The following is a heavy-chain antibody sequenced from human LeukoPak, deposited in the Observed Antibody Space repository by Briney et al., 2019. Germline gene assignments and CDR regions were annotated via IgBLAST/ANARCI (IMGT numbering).Heavy chain of an antibody. CDR1: GYTFTSYG. V-gene: IGHV1-18*01. J-gene: IGHJ4*02. Sequence: ASVKVSCKASGYTFTSYGISWVRQAPGQGLEWMGWTSAYNGNTNYAQKLQGRVTMTTDTSTSTAYMELRSLRSDDTAVYYCARDKFNAPRTYDSSGYYYTSYYFDYWGQGTLVTVSS. D-gene: IGHD3-22*01. CDR3: ARDKFNAPRTYDSSGYYYTSYYFDY. CDR2: TSAYNGNT.